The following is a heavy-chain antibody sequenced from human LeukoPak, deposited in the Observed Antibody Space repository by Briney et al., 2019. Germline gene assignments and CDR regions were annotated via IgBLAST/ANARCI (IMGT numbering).Heavy chain of an antibody. Sequence: SETLSLTCTVSGGSISSYYWSWIRRPPGKGLEWIGYIYYSGSTNYNPSLKSRVTISVDTSKNQFSLKLSSVTAADTAVYYCARQSSYGLWVDYWGQGTLVTVSS. V-gene: IGHV4-59*08. CDR3: ARQSSYGLWVDY. J-gene: IGHJ4*02. D-gene: IGHD5-18*01. CDR2: IYYSGST. CDR1: GGSISSYY.